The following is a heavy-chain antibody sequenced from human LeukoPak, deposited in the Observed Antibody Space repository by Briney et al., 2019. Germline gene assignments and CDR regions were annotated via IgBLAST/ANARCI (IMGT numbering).Heavy chain of an antibody. CDR1: GFTFSSYA. Sequence: GGSLRLSCAASGFTFSSYAMSWVRQAPGKGLEWVSAISGSGVNYADSVKGRFTISRDNSKNTLYLQMNSLRAEDTAVYYCAKATGYSSGWYIYWGQGTLVTVSS. J-gene: IGHJ4*02. CDR3: AKATGYSSGWYIY. CDR2: ISGSGV. D-gene: IGHD6-19*01. V-gene: IGHV3-23*01.